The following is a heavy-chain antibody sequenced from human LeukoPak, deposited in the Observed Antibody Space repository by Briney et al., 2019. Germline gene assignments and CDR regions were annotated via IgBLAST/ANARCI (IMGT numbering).Heavy chain of an antibody. CDR2: IYPGDSDT. J-gene: IGHJ6*02. CDR3: ASPTVVTPGYYGMDV. Sequence: EESLKISCKGSGYSFTSYWIGRVRQMPGKGLEWMGIIYPGDSDTRYSPSFQGQVTISADKSISTAYLQWSSLKASDTAMYYCASPTVVTPGYYGMDVWGQGTTVTVSS. CDR1: GYSFTSYW. D-gene: IGHD4-23*01. V-gene: IGHV5-51*01.